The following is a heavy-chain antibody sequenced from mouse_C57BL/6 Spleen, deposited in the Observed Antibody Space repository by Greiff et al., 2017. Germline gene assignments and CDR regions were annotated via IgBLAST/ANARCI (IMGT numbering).Heavy chain of an antibody. CDR2: IRSKSSNYAT. D-gene: IGHD1-1*01. J-gene: IGHJ4*01. CDR3: VRGFITTVVATDYYAMDY. V-gene: IGHV10-3*01. CDR1: GFTFNTYA. Sequence: EVHLVESGGGLVQPKGSLKLSCAASGFTFNTYAMHWVRQAPGKGLEWVARIRSKSSNYATYYADSVKDRFTISRDDSQSMLYLQMNNLKTEDTAMYYCVRGFITTVVATDYYAMDYWGQGTSVTVSS.